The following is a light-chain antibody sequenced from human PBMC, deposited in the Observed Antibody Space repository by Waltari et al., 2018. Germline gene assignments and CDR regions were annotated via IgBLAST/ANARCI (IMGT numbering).Light chain of an antibody. CDR2: DVS. CDR3: CSYAGSYTFV. J-gene: IGLJ2*01. Sequence: QSALTQPRSVSGSPGQSVTISCTGTSSDVGGYNYVSWYQQHPGKAPKLIIYDVSKRPSGVPVRFSGSKSGNTASLTISGLQAEDEADYYCCSYAGSYTFVFGGGTNLTVL. CDR1: SSDVGGYNY. V-gene: IGLV2-11*01.